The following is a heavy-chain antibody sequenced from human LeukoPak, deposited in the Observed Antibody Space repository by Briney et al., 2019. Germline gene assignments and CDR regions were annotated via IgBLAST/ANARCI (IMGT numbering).Heavy chain of an antibody. D-gene: IGHD3-3*01. V-gene: IGHV4-61*10. CDR3: AREGISIRFLEWLFPESDAFDI. J-gene: IGHJ3*02. CDR2: INHSGST. Sequence: PSETLSLTCTVSGGSISSGSYYWSWIRQPAGKGLEWIGEINHSGSTNYNPSLKSRVTISVDTSKNQFSLKLSPVTAADTAVYYCAREGISIRFLEWLFPESDAFDIWGQGTMVTVSS. CDR1: GGSISSGSYY.